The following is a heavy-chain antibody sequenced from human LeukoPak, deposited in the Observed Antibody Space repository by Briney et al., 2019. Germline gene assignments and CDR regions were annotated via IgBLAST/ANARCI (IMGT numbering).Heavy chain of an antibody. J-gene: IGHJ4*02. CDR3: ARPSPPGDGYNPPDY. V-gene: IGHV3-30*01. CDR1: GFSFIDFA. Sequence: GGSLRLSCTASGFSFIDFAMHWVRQAPGKGLEWVAVISHDGKTKYHAESVKGRFTISRDNSKNTVYLQMNSLRLEDTAVYFCARPSPPGDGYNPPDYWGQGILVTVSS. D-gene: IGHD5-24*01. CDR2: ISHDGKTK.